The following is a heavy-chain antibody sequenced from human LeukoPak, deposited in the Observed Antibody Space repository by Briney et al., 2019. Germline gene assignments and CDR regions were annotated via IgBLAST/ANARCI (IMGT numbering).Heavy chain of an antibody. J-gene: IGHJ4*02. V-gene: IGHV1-18*01. Sequence: ASVKVSCKASGYTFTIYGITWVRQAPGQGLEWMGWISTYNGNTHYAQKLQGRVTMTTDTSTSTTYMELRSLRSDDTAVYYCARDSGSYLDYWGQGTLVTVSS. CDR3: ARDSGSYLDY. CDR1: GYTFTIYG. D-gene: IGHD1-26*01. CDR2: ISTYNGNT.